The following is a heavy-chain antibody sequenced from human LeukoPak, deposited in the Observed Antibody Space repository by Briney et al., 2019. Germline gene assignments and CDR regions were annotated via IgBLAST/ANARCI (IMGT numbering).Heavy chain of an antibody. Sequence: GGYLRLSCAGSGFTFSSYLMHWDRQAPGNGLEGVALISYDGSNKKYADSGKGRFTISRDNSKNTMYLQMNSLRAEDTVVYYCARDPNSWYFDYWGQGTLVTVSS. CDR3: ARDPNSWYFDY. CDR2: ISYDGSNK. D-gene: IGHD6-13*01. V-gene: IGHV3-30-3*01. J-gene: IGHJ4*02. CDR1: GFTFSSYL.